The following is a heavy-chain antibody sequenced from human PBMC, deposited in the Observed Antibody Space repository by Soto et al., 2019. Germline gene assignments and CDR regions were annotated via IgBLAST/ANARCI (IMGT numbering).Heavy chain of an antibody. V-gene: IGHV1-3*01. CDR2: INPDNGNT. Sequence: ASVKVSCKASGYTFTRYTMNWVRQAPGQRLEWMGWINPDNGNTKSSQKFQDRVIITRDTSASTAYMDLSSLRSEDTAVYYCARGYNSGWSIHPYYIDFWGPGTLVTVSS. CDR1: GYTFTRYT. D-gene: IGHD6-19*01. J-gene: IGHJ4*02. CDR3: ARGYNSGWSIHPYYIDF.